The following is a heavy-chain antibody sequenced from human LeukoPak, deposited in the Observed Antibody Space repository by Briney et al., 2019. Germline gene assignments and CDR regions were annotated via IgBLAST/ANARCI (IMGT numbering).Heavy chain of an antibody. J-gene: IGHJ5*02. CDR2: MNPNSGNT. D-gene: IGHD2-8*01. CDR1: GYTFTSYD. V-gene: IGHV1-8*01. CDR3: ARAQRYCTNGVCYTGSWFDP. Sequence: ASVKVSCKASGYTFTSYDINWVRQATGQGLEWMGCMNPNSGNTGYAQKFEGRVTMTRNTSISTAYMELSRLRSEDTAVYYCARAQRYCTNGVCYTGSWFDPWGQGPLVTVSS.